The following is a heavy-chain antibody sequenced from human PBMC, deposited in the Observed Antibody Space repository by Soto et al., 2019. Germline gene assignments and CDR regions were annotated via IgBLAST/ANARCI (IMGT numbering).Heavy chain of an antibody. CDR1: GYTFTSYG. CDR3: TREAVVAENWFDP. Sequence: GASVKVSCKASGYTFTSYGISWVRQAPGQGLEWVGWMNPKTGNIKSSHKFEDRVSITRDTATSTAYMELSGLRSEDTAVYFCTREAVVAENWFDPWGQGTLVTVSS. CDR2: MNPKTGNI. J-gene: IGHJ5*02. D-gene: IGHD3-22*01. V-gene: IGHV1-18*01.